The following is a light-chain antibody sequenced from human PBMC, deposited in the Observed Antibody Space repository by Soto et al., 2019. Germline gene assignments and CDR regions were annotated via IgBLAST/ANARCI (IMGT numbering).Light chain of an antibody. V-gene: IGKV3-15*01. J-gene: IGKJ2*01. CDR3: QQYNKWPPYT. CDR2: GAS. Sequence: EIVMTQSPANLSVSPGERATLSCRASQSVSSNLAWYQQKPGQGPRLLIYGASTRATSTPARFSGSGSGTEFTLTINSLQSEDFAVYYCQQYNKWPPYTFGQGTKLEIK. CDR1: QSVSSN.